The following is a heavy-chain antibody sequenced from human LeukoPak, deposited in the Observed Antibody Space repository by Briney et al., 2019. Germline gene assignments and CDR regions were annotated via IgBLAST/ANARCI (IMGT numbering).Heavy chain of an antibody. CDR3: ARYAADGRNLEY. CDR1: GGSISGYY. D-gene: IGHD5-24*01. V-gene: IGHV4-59*01. J-gene: IGHJ4*02. Sequence: PSETLSLTCTVSGGSISGYYWSWIRQPPGKGLEWIGYIYYSGSTSYNPTLKSRVSISVDTSKKQFSLKLSSVTAADTAVYYCARYAADGRNLEYWGQGTLVTVSS. CDR2: IYYSGST.